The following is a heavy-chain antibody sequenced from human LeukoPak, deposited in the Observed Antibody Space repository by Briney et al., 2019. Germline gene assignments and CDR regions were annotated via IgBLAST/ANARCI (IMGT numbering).Heavy chain of an antibody. Sequence: ASVKVSCKASGYTFTGYYMHWVRQAPGQGLEWMGWINPNSGGTNYAQKFQGRVTMTRDTSISTAYMELSSLRSEDTAVYYCARHHGDFWSGYYNYWGQGTLVTVSS. CDR1: GYTFTGYY. J-gene: IGHJ4*02. CDR2: INPNSGGT. D-gene: IGHD3-3*01. CDR3: ARHHGDFWSGYYNY. V-gene: IGHV1-2*02.